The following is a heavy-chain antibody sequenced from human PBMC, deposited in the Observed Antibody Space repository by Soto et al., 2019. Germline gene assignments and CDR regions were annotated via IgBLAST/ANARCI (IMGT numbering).Heavy chain of an antibody. CDR2: IYYSGTT. J-gene: IGHJ2*01. D-gene: IGHD7-27*01. Sequence: QVQLQESGPGLVKPSQTLSLTCTVSGGSINSGGFYWNWIRQHPGKGLEWIGYIYYSGTTYYTPSLRSRLTISVDTSANQFSLKLSCVTAADTAVYYCAREITGDWHFDLWGRGTLVTVSS. CDR1: GGSINSGGFY. V-gene: IGHV4-31*03. CDR3: AREITGDWHFDL.